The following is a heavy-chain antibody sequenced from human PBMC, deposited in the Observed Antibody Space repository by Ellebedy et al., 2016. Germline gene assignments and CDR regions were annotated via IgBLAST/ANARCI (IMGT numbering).Heavy chain of an antibody. CDR1: GFTFSSYA. Sequence: GESLKISCAASGFTFSSYAMHWVRQAPGKGLVWVSRINSDGSSTSYADSVKGRFTISRDNAKNTLYLQMNSLRAEDTAVYYCSTTMGPWGQGTLVTVSS. V-gene: IGHV3-74*01. CDR2: INSDGSST. J-gene: IGHJ5*02. D-gene: IGHD3-10*01. CDR3: STTMGP.